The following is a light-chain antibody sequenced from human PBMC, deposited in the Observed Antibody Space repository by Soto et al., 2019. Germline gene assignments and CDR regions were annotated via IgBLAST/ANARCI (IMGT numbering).Light chain of an antibody. V-gene: IGKV1-5*01. CDR3: QQYSSYLWT. CDR1: QSISSR. J-gene: IGKJ1*01. Sequence: DIQMTQSPSTLSASVGDSVTITCRASQSISSRLAWYQQKPGKAPKLLIYDASSLESGVPSRFSGSGSGTEFTLTISSLQPDDFATYYCQQYSSYLWTFGQGTRWIS. CDR2: DAS.